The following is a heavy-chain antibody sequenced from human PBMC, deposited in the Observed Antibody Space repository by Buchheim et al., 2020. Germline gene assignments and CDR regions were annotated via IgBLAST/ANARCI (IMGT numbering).Heavy chain of an antibody. J-gene: IGHJ4*02. CDR2: ISGGGGST. CDR1: GFTFSSYA. CDR3: AKDQSRLWFGLYDY. V-gene: IGHV3-23*01. Sequence: EVQLLESGGGLVQPEESLRLSCAASGFTFSSYAMSWVRQAPGKGLEWVSAISGGGGSTYYADSVKGRFTISRDNSTNTLYLQMNSLRAEDTAVYYCAKDQSRLWFGLYDYWGQGTL. D-gene: IGHD3-10*01.